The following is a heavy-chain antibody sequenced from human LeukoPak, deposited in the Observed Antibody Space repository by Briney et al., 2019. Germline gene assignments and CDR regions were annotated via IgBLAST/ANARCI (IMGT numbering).Heavy chain of an antibody. Sequence: ASVKVSCKVSGYTLTELSMHWVRQAPGKGLEWMGGFDPEDGETIYAQKFQGSVTMTEDTSTDTAYMELSSLRSEDTAVYYCATGYSSSWYIDYWGQGTLVTVSS. CDR1: GYTLTELS. D-gene: IGHD6-13*01. CDR2: FDPEDGET. J-gene: IGHJ4*02. CDR3: ATGYSSSWYIDY. V-gene: IGHV1-24*01.